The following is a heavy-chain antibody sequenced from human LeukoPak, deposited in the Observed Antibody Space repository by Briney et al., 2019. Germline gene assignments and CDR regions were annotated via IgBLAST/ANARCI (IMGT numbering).Heavy chain of an antibody. V-gene: IGHV1-2*02. CDR3: AKAAAGSQHSYYYYYYLDV. CDR1: GYTFTCYY. D-gene: IGHD6-13*01. CDR2: INPNSGGT. J-gene: IGHJ6*03. Sequence: ASVKVSCKASGYTFTCYYMHWVRQAPGQGLEWMGWINPNSGGTNYAQKFQGRVTMTRDTSISTAYMELSRLRSDDTAVYYCAKAAAGSQHSYYYYYYLDVWGTGTLVTVSS.